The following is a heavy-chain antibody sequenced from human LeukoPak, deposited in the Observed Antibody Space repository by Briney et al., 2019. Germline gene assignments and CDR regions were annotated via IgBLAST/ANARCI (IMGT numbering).Heavy chain of an antibody. CDR3: VANGWYSLEH. CDR2: IYYSGST. J-gene: IGHJ1*01. Sequence: SETLSLTCTVSGGSISSYYWSWIRQPPGKGLEWIGYIYYSGSTNYNPSLKSRVTISVDTSKNQFSLKLSSVTAADTAVYYCVANGWYSLEHWGQGTLVIVSS. V-gene: IGHV4-59*12. D-gene: IGHD6-19*01. CDR1: GGSISSYY.